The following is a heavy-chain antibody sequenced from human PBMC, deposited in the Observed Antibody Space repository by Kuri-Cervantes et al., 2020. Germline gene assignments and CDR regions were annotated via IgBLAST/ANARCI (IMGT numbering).Heavy chain of an antibody. CDR2: IYPGDSDT. CDR3: ARPRDSGSYYFDY. CDR1: GYSFTSYW. Sequence: KVSCKGSGYSFTSYWIGWVRQMPGKGLEWMGIIYPGDSDTRYSPSFQGQVTISADKSISTAYLQWSSLKASDTAMYYCARPRDSGSYYFDYWGQGTLVTVSS. D-gene: IGHD1-26*01. V-gene: IGHV5-51*01. J-gene: IGHJ4*02.